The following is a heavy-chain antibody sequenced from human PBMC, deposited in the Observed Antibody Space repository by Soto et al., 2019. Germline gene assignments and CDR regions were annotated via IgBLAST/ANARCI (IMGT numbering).Heavy chain of an antibody. J-gene: IGHJ5*02. CDR3: AKAGGYDILTGYRNRFDP. CDR1: GFSFSSYA. Sequence: EVQLLESVGGLVQPGGSLRLSCAASGFSFSSYAMSWVRQAPGKGLEWVSGISGGGGSTYYAVSVKGRFTISRDNSKNTLSLQMNSLRVEDTAIYYCAKAGGYDILTGYRNRFDPWGQGTLVNVSS. CDR2: ISGGGGST. V-gene: IGHV3-23*01. D-gene: IGHD3-9*01.